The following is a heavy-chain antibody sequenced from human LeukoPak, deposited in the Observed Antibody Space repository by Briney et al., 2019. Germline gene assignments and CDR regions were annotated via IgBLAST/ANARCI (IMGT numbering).Heavy chain of an antibody. CDR3: ARQAQNYYDSRWFDP. CDR1: GDSISTSYY. D-gene: IGHD3-22*01. CDR2: MHYSGST. V-gene: IGHV4-39*01. J-gene: IGHJ5*02. Sequence: PSETLSLTCTVSGDSISTSYYWGWIRQPPGKGLEWIGSMHYSGSTYYNPSLKSRVTISVDTSKNQFSLKLSSVTAADTAVYYCARQAQNYYDSRWFDPWGQGTLVTVSS.